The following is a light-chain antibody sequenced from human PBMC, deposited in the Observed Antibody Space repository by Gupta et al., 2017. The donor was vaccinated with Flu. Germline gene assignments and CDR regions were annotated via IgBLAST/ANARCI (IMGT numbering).Light chain of an antibody. CDR2: RAS. CDR3: QQYETYPCT. Sequence: IQMTQSPSSLSASVGDRVTITCRASQNINRFLAWYQEIPGKAPRLLIYRASTLKSGVSSRLSGSGSGTEFTLNISSLLPEEFGTYYGQQYETYPCTFGQGTKVELK. V-gene: IGKV1-5*03. CDR1: QNINRF. J-gene: IGKJ2*02.